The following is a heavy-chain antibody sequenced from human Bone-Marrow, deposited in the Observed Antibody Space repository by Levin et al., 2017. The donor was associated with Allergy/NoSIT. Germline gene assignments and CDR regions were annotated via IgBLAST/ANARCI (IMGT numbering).Heavy chain of an antibody. V-gene: IGHV4-34*01. Sequence: MASETLSLTCVVYGASLSDHYWTWIRQPPGKGLEWIGEINHSGSANYNPSLKSRVTMSIDTSKKQFSLKMRSVSAADTAIYYCARLVWQQLISHTWFFDLWGRGTLVTVSS. D-gene: IGHD6-13*01. CDR1: GASLSDHY. J-gene: IGHJ2*01. CDR3: ARLVWQQLISHTWFFDL. CDR2: INHSGSA.